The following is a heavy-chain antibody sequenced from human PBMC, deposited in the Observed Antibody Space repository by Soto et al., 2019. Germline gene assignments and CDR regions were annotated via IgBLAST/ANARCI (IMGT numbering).Heavy chain of an antibody. V-gene: IGHV1-69*13. CDR1: GGTFSSYA. CDR3: ARDNRQKWFDP. CDR2: IIPIFGTA. J-gene: IGHJ5*02. Sequence: ASVKVSCKASGGTFSSYAISWFRQAPGQGLEWMGGIIPIFGTANYAQKFQGRVTITADESTSTAYMELSRLRSEDTAVYYCARDNRQKWFDPRGQGTMVTVSS.